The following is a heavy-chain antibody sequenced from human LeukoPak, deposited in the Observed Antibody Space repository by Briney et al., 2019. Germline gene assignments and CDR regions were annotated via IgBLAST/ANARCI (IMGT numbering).Heavy chain of an antibody. Sequence: PSETLSLTXTVSGGSISPYYWNWMRQPPGKGLEWIGSIHYSGSTNYNPSLKSRVTISVDTSKNQFSLKLSSVTAADTAVYYCARIPGYGRYYYYMDVWGKGTTVTVSS. D-gene: IGHD5-18*01. CDR3: ARIPGYGRYYYYMDV. V-gene: IGHV4-59*08. J-gene: IGHJ6*03. CDR1: GGSISPYY. CDR2: IHYSGST.